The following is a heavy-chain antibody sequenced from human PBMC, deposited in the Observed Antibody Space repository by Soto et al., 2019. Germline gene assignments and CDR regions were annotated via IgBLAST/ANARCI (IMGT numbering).Heavy chain of an antibody. V-gene: IGHV4-31*03. J-gene: IGHJ4*02. CDR2: IYYSGTT. CDR1: GGPISSDSYY. CDR3: ARDSSMAKGTGILAY. Sequence: SETLSLTCTVSGGPISSDSYYWSWIRQHPGKGLEWIGYIYYSGTTYDNPSLRSRVTISVDTSKNQFSLKLSSVTAADTAVYYCARDSSMAKGTGILAYSGQRTLVTGSS. D-gene: IGHD3-10*01.